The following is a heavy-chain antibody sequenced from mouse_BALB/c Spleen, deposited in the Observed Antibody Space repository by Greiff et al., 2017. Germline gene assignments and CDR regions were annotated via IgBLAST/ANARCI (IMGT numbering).Heavy chain of an antibody. Sequence: EVQLVESGGGLVKPGGSLKLSCAASGFTFSSYTMSWVRQTPETRLEWVATISSGCSCTYYPDSVKGRFTISRDNAKNTLYLQMSSLRSEDTAMYYCARRGTTVVNYFDYWGQGTTLTVSA. CDR3: ARRGTTVVNYFDY. D-gene: IGHD1-1*01. CDR2: ISSGCSCT. V-gene: IGHV5-9-3*01. J-gene: IGHJ2*01. CDR1: GFTFSSYT.